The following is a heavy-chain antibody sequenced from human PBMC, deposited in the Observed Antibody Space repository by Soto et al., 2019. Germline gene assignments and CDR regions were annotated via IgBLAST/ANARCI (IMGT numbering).Heavy chain of an antibody. Sequence: ASVKVSCKASGYTFTSYGISWVRQAPGQGLEWTGWISAYNGNTNYAQKLQGRVTMTTDTSTSTAYMELRSLRSDDTAVYYCARFMYSSGPFDAFDIWGQGTMVTVSS. CDR1: GYTFTSYG. J-gene: IGHJ3*02. D-gene: IGHD6-19*01. V-gene: IGHV1-18*01. CDR3: ARFMYSSGPFDAFDI. CDR2: ISAYNGNT.